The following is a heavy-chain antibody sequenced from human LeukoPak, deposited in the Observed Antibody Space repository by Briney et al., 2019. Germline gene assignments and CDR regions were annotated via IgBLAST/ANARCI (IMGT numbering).Heavy chain of an antibody. CDR2: INAGNGNT. D-gene: IGHD2-2*01. CDR3: AREELIDIVVVPAAIGHY. V-gene: IGHV1-3*01. J-gene: IGHJ4*02. CDR1: GYTSTSYA. Sequence: ASVKVSCKASGYTSTSYAMHWVRQAPGQRLEWMGWINAGNGNTKYSQKFQGRVTITRDTSASTAYMELSSLRSEDTAVYYCAREELIDIVVVPAAIGHYWGQGTLVTVSS.